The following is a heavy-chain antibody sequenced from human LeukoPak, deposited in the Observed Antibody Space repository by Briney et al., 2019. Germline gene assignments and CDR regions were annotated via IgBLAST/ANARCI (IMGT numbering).Heavy chain of an antibody. V-gene: IGHV3-21*01. CDR1: GFTFSSYN. D-gene: IGHD1-1*01. J-gene: IGHJ5*02. CDR3: AEDLEAGGRFDP. CDR2: ISSSSSYI. Sequence: PGGSLRLSCAASGFTFSSYNMNWVRQAPGKGLEWVSSISSSSSYIYYADSVKGRFTISRDNSKNTLYLQMNSLRAEDTAVYYCAEDLEAGGRFDPWGQGTLVTVSS.